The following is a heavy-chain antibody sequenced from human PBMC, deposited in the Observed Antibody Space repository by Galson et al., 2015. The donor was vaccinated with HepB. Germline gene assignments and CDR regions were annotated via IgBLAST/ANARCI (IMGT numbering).Heavy chain of an antibody. CDR3: APSTGGFYY. CDR1: GFTFSSYA. Sequence: SLRLSCAASGFTFSSYAMHWVRQAPGKGLEWVAVISYDGSNKYYADSVKGRFTISRDNSKNTLYLQMNSLRAEDTAVYYCAPSTGGFYYWGQGTLVTVSS. D-gene: IGHD7-27*01. V-gene: IGHV3-30-3*01. J-gene: IGHJ4*02. CDR2: ISYDGSNK.